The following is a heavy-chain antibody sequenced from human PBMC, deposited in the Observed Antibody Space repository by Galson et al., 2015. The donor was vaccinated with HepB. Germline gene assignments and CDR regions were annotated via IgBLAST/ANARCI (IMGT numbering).Heavy chain of an antibody. J-gene: IGHJ5*02. CDR2: ISAYNGNT. Sequence: SVKVSCKASGYTFTSYGISWVRQAPGQGLEWMGWISAYNGNTNYAQKLQGRVTMTTDTSTSTAYMELRSLRSDDTAVYYCAREEYYDSSGLFDPWGQGTLVTVSS. V-gene: IGHV1-18*01. CDR3: AREEYYDSSGLFDP. D-gene: IGHD3-22*01. CDR1: GYTFTSYG.